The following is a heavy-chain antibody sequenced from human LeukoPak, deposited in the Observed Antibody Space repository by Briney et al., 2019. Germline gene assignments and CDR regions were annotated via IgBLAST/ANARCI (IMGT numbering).Heavy chain of an antibody. V-gene: IGHV1-46*01. CDR1: GYPFTGNY. Sequence: ASVKVSCKTSGYPFTGNYINWLRQAPGQGLEWLRLIDPDRRTTVYAQKFQGRVAMTGDMSTSTVYMELRSLRSEDTAVYFCARLFGDYDDTIRSSYWHGHLDYWGQGALVLVSS. D-gene: IGHD3-16*01. CDR2: IDPDRRTT. J-gene: IGHJ4*02. CDR3: ARLFGDYDDTIRSSYWHGHLDY.